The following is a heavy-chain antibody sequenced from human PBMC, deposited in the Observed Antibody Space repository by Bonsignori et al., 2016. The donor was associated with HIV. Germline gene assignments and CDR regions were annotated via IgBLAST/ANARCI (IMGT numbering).Heavy chain of an antibody. D-gene: IGHD6-19*01. CDR3: ARNDHSSGWYSFGFDWGYQWFDP. J-gene: IGHJ5*02. V-gene: IGHV1-2*02. Sequence: WVRQAPGQGLEWMGWINPNSGGTNYAQKFQGRVTMTRDTSISTAYMELSRLRSDDTAVYYCARNDHSSGWYSFGFDWGYQWFDPWGQGTLVTVSS. CDR2: INPNSGGT.